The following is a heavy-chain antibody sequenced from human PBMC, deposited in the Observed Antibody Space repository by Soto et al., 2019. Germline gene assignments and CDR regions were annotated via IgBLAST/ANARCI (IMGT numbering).Heavy chain of an antibody. Sequence: QVQLVQSGAEVWKPGASVKVSCMASGYTFTTYYIHWMRQAPGQGLEWMGIINPTDGSTRYAKKFQGRVTMTRDTSTSTVYMELSSLRSEDTAVYCCARIFMNPWGTSPLGMDVWGQGTTVTVSS. J-gene: IGHJ6*02. V-gene: IGHV1-46*01. D-gene: IGHD3-16*01. CDR1: GYTFTTYY. CDR2: INPTDGST. CDR3: ARIFMNPWGTSPLGMDV.